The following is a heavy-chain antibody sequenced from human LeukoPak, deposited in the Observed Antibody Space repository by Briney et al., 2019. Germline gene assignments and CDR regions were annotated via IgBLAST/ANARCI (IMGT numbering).Heavy chain of an antibody. D-gene: IGHD1-26*01. V-gene: IGHV6-1*01. CDR2: TYYRSKWYN. J-gene: IGHJ2*01. CDR3: VRGEWKLLFHYWYFDL. Sequence: SQTLSLTCAISGDSVSSNSAAWNWIRQSPSRGLEWLGRTYYRSKWYNDYAVSVESRITINPDTSKNQLSLQLNSVTPEDTAVYYCVRGEWKLLFHYWYFDLWGRGTLVTVSS. CDR1: GDSVSSNSAA.